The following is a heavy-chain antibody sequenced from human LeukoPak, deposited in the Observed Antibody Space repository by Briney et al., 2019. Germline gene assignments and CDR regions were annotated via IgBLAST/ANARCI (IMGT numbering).Heavy chain of an antibody. D-gene: IGHD1-1*01. CDR3: AKERVTTTAFDY. V-gene: IGHV3-23*01. CDR2: ISGSGGRT. Sequence: PGGSLRPSCAASGFTFSTYAVSWIRQAPGKGLEWVSFISGSGGRTYYADSVKGRFTISRDNSKNTLYLQMNSLRAEDTAVYYCAKERVTTTAFDYWGQETLVTVSS. CDR1: GFTFSTYA. J-gene: IGHJ4*02.